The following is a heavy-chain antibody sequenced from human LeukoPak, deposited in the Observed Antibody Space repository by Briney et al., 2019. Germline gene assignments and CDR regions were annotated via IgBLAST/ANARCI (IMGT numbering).Heavy chain of an antibody. CDR3: AKGDRSGSYSYFDY. CDR1: GFTFSSYA. V-gene: IGHV3-23*01. D-gene: IGHD1-26*01. CDR2: ISGRGGRT. Sequence: LSGGSLRLSCAASGFTFSSYAMSWVRQAPGKGREWVSAISGRGGRTYYADSVKGRFTISRDNSKNTLYLQMNSLRAEDTAVYYCAKGDRSGSYSYFDYWGQGTLVTVSS. J-gene: IGHJ4*02.